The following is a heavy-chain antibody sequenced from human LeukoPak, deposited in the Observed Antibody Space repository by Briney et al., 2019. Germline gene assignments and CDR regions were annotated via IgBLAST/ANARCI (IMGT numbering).Heavy chain of an antibody. D-gene: IGHD3-10*01. V-gene: IGHV1-18*01. CDR3: ARDNRVLLWFGELFWCDP. CDR2: ISAYNGNT. CDR1: GYTFTSYG. J-gene: IGHJ5*02. Sequence: ASVKVSCKASGYTFTSYGISWVRQAPGQGLEWMGWISAYNGNTNYAQKLQGRVTMTTDTSTSTAYMELRSLRSDDTAVYYCARDNRVLLWFGELFWCDPWGQGTLVTVSS.